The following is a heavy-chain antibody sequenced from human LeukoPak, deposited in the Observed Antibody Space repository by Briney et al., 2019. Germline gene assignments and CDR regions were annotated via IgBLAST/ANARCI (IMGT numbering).Heavy chain of an antibody. CDR3: ARVVSPVDMVRGVADFFYNYYMDV. CDR1: GFTFSSYA. V-gene: IGHV3-30*04. J-gene: IGHJ6*03. D-gene: IGHD3-10*01. Sequence: PGRSLRLSCAASGFTFSSYAMHWVRQAPGKGLEWVAVISYDGSNKYYADSVKGRLTISKDNGKNSLSLQMSSLRVEDTALYYCARVVSPVDMVRGVADFFYNYYMDVWGKGTTVTISS. CDR2: ISYDGSNK.